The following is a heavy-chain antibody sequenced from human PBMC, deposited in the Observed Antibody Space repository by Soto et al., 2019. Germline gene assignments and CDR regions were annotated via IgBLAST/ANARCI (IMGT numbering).Heavy chain of an antibody. D-gene: IGHD3-3*01. J-gene: IGHJ4*02. CDR3: ARDHPGDFWSGYYRVFDY. V-gene: IGHV1-18*01. CDR2: ISAYNGNT. Sequence: GASVKVSCKASGYTFTSYGISWVRQAPGQGLEWMGWISAYNGNTNYAQKLQGRVTMTTDTSTSTAYMELRSLRSDDTAVYYCARDHPGDFWSGYYRVFDYWGQGTLVTVSS. CDR1: GYTFTSYG.